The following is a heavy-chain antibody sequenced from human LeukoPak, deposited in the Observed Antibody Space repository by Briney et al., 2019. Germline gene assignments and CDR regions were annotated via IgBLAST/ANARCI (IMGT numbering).Heavy chain of an antibody. D-gene: IGHD2-15*01. CDR1: GFTFSSYS. Sequence: PGGSLRLSWAASGFTFSSYSMNWVRQAPGKGLEWVSSISSSSSYIYYADSVKGRFTISRDNAKNSLYLQMNSLRAEDTAVYYCARERCSGGSCFYDYWGQGTLVTVSS. CDR2: ISSSSSYI. CDR3: ARERCSGGSCFYDY. J-gene: IGHJ4*02. V-gene: IGHV3-21*01.